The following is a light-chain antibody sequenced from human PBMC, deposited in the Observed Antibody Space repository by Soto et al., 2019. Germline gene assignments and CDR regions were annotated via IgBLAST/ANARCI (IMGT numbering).Light chain of an antibody. CDR1: RSDIGSYNY. J-gene: IGLJ2*01. V-gene: IGLV2-14*01. Sequence: QSALTQPASVSGSPGQSITISCSGTRSDIGSYNYVAWYQQFPGKTPKILIYGVSNRPSGVSSRFSGSKSGNTASLTISGLQAEDEADYYCSSYTSSSTLVVFGGGTKLTVL. CDR3: SSYTSSSTLVV. CDR2: GVS.